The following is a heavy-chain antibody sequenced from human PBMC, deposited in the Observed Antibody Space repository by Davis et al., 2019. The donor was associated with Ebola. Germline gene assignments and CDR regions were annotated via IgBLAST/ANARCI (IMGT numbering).Heavy chain of an antibody. J-gene: IGHJ5*02. CDR3: AREKGKNYYDSSGEFDP. CDR1: GGSISSYY. Sequence: MPSETLSLTCTVSGGSISSYYWSWIRQPPGKGLVWLGYISYSGSTYYNPSLKSRVTISVDTSMNQFSLKLSSVTAADTAVYYCAREKGKNYYDSSGEFDPWGQGTLVTVSS. D-gene: IGHD3-22*01. CDR2: ISYSGST. V-gene: IGHV4-59*12.